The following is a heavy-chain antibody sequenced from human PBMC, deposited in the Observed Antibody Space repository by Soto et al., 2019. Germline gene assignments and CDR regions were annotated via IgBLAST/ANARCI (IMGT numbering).Heavy chain of an antibody. CDR2: LSGGGDTT. J-gene: IGHJ4*02. CDR3: AKGRGGSDSLTPRVDF. D-gene: IGHD3-10*01. Sequence: EVQLLESGGGLVQPGGSLRLSCAASGFTFNNYAMTWVRQSPGKGLEWVSALSGGGDTTSYADSVKGRFTVTRDGANNTLYLQMSSLRTEDAAAYYCAKGRGGSDSLTPRVDFWDKGTLVTVSS. CDR1: GFTFNNYA. V-gene: IGHV3-23*01.